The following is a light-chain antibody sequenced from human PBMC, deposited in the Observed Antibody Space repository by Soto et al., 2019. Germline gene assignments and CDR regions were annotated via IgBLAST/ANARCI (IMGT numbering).Light chain of an antibody. Sequence: EIMLTQSPATLSLSPGERATLSCRASQRVSRYLAWYQQKPGQAPRLLMYDASNRATGIPARFTGSGSGTDFTLTISSLEPEDFAVYYCQQRSNWPITFGQGTRLDIK. CDR2: DAS. J-gene: IGKJ5*01. V-gene: IGKV3-11*01. CDR1: QRVSRY. CDR3: QQRSNWPIT.